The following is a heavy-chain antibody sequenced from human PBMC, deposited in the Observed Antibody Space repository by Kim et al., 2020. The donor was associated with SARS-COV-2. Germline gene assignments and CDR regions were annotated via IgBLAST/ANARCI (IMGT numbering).Heavy chain of an antibody. D-gene: IGHD2-2*01. J-gene: IGHJ6*03. V-gene: IGHV3-30*07. CDR3: ARGRFCSSSNCYSYMDV. Sequence: VKGRFTISRDNSENTLYLQMSSLRADDTAVYFCARGRFCSSSNCYSYMDVWGKGTTVIVSS.